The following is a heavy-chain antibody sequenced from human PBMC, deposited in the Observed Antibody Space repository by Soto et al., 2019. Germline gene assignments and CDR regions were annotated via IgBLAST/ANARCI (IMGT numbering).Heavy chain of an antibody. CDR3: AKETVEYYFDD. D-gene: IGHD3-3*01. CDR2: ISYDGSNK. J-gene: IGHJ4*02. CDR1: GFTFSIYG. V-gene: IGHV3-30*18. Sequence: SLRLSCAASGFTFSIYGMHWVRQAPGKGLEWVAVISYDGSNKYYADSVKGRFTISRDNSKNTLYLQMNSLRGEDTAVYYCAKETVEYYFDDWGQGTLVTGSS.